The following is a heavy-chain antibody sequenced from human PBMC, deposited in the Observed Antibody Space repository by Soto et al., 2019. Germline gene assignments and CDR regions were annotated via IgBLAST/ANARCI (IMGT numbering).Heavy chain of an antibody. CDR1: GFSLSTSGLD. Sequence: QITLKESGPTLVKPTQTLTLTCTFSGFSLSTSGLDVGWIRQPPGKSLEWLALIYWDDDKRYSPSLKSRLTITNDTCKNQVVPTMTYVDPVDTATYGCAQMNVLAGYFGYWGQGTLVTVSS. D-gene: IGHD6-13*01. CDR2: IYWDDDK. J-gene: IGHJ4*02. V-gene: IGHV2-5*02. CDR3: AQMNVLAGYFGY.